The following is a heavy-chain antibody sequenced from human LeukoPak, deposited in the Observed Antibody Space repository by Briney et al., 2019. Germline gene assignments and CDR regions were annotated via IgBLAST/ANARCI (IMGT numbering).Heavy chain of an antibody. D-gene: IGHD6-13*01. Sequence: PGGSLRLSCAASGFTFRDFGMHWVRQAPGKGLEWVAFIRNDGSKDYYPDSVKGRFTISRDNSRSTLGLQMHSLRIEDTAVYYCVKGGSSSHNWFDPWGQGILVTVSS. CDR2: IRNDGSKD. V-gene: IGHV3-30*02. J-gene: IGHJ5*02. CDR1: GFTFRDFG. CDR3: VKGGSSSHNWFDP.